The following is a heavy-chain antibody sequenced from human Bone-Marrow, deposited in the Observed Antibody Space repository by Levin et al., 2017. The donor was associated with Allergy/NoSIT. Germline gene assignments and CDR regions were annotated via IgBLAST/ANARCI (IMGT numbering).Heavy chain of an antibody. CDR2: IDHNGAT. Sequence: SETLSLTCAVSGGSFNNYKWNWIRQSPGKGLEWIGEIDHNGATNYKESLKGRVTISLDTSNNQYSLKLSSVTVADTAVYFWARGRWDISGTLYSYSYYLDVWGKGTTVTVSS. V-gene: IGHV4-34*01. J-gene: IGHJ6*03. CDR1: GGSFNNYK. CDR3: ARGRWDISGTLYSYSYYLDV. D-gene: IGHD3-22*01.